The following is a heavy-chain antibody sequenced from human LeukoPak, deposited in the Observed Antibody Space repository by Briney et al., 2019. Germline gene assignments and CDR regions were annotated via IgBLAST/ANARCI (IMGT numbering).Heavy chain of an antibody. CDR2: INHSGST. J-gene: IGHJ3*02. D-gene: IGHD3-22*01. Sequence: SETLSLTCAVYGGSFSGDYWSWIRQPPGKGLEWIGEINHSGSTNYNPSLKSRVTISVDTSKNQFSLKLSSVTAADTAVYYCARGNGGYYYDAFDIWGQGTMVTVSS. CDR1: GGSFSGDY. V-gene: IGHV4-34*01. CDR3: ARGNGGYYYDAFDI.